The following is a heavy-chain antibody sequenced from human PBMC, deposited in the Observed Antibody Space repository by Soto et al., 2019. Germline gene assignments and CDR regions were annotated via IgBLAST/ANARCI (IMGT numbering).Heavy chain of an antibody. CDR3: ARGAVAGYYYYYFRDV. CDR1: GFTVSSNY. CDR2: IYSGGST. J-gene: IGHJ6*03. D-gene: IGHD6-19*01. Sequence: GGSLRLSCAASGFTVSSNYMSWVRQAPGKGLEWVSVIYSGGSTYYADSVKGRFTISRDNSKNTLYLQMNSLRAEDTAVYYCARGAVAGYYYYYFRDVWGKGTTVTVSS. V-gene: IGHV3-53*01.